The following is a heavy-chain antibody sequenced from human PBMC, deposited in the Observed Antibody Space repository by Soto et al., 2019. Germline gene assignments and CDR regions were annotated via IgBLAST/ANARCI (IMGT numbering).Heavy chain of an antibody. CDR3: ARTSPRGSGTWFDP. Sequence: DPLPLTCSACVRSISNHYWCRIRHAPGKGPEWIGCVYHSGTTNYNPSLESRVTISIDTSKNQLSLKLSSVTAADTAVYYCARTSPRGSGTWFDPWGQGTLGTVS. CDR2: VYHSGTT. CDR1: VRSISNHY. J-gene: IGHJ5*02. D-gene: IGHD3-10*01. V-gene: IGHV4-59*08.